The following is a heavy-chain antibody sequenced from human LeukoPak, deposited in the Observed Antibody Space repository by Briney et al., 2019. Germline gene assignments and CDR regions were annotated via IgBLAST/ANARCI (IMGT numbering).Heavy chain of an antibody. V-gene: IGHV3-30*18. D-gene: IGHD3-22*01. Sequence: PGRSLRLSCAASGFTFSRYGVHWVRQAPGKGPEWVAVISYDGSNEYYADSVKGRFTISRDNSKNTLYLQMNSLRAEDTAVYYCANSHITLIVIPILTYWGQGTLVTVSS. CDR3: ANSHITLIVIPILTY. J-gene: IGHJ4*02. CDR1: GFTFSRYG. CDR2: ISYDGSNE.